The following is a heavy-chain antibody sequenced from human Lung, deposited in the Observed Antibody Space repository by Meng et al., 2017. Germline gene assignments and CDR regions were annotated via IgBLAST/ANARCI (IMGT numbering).Heavy chain of an antibody. J-gene: IGHJ4*02. CDR2: ISTHNGNT. V-gene: IGHV1-18*01. CDR1: ADTFANYA. D-gene: IGHD2-8*02. CDR3: ATARFSFLLGFDY. Sequence: QVQLVQAGAERKKPGASGKGACKASADTFANYAISWVRQAPGQGLEWMGRISTHNGNTNYALKLQGRVTVTTDTSTSTAYMELRNLRSDDTAIYYCATARFSFLLGFDYWGQGTLVTVSS.